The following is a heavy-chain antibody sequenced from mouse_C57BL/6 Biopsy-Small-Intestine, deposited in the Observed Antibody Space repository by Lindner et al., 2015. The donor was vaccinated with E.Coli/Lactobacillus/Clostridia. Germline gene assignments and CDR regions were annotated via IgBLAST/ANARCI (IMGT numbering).Heavy chain of an antibody. CDR3: TRSDDYDVDAMDY. J-gene: IGHJ4*01. Sequence: VQLQESGAELVRPGASVKLSCTASGFNFKDGFMHWVKQRPEQGLEWIGTIDPANGNTKYAPKFQDKATITVDTSSNTAYLQLSSLTSEDTAVYYCTRSDDYDVDAMDYWGQGTSVTVSS. CDR2: IDPANGNT. V-gene: IGHV14-3*01. CDR1: GFNFKDGF. D-gene: IGHD2-4*01.